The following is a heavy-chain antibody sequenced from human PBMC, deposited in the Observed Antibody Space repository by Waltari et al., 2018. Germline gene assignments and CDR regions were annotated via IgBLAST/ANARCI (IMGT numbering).Heavy chain of an antibody. Sequence: QVQLVESGGGVVQPGGSLRHSCAASGFNFSSTGMPWVRQAPGKGLEWVAFIRYDGSNKYYADSVKGRFTISRDNSKNTLYLQMNSLRAEDTAVYYCAKNGYFDLWGRGTLVTVSS. CDR1: GFNFSSTG. V-gene: IGHV3-30*02. CDR3: AKNGYFDL. CDR2: IRYDGSNK. J-gene: IGHJ2*01.